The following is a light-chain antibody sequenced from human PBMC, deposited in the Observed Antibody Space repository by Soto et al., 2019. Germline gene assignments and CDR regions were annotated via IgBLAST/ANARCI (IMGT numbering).Light chain of an antibody. Sequence: DIQMTQSPSTLSGSVGDRVTIACRASQTISSWLAWYQQKPGKAPKLLIYKASTLKSGVPSRFSGSGSGTEFTLTISSLQPDDFATYYCQQYVFYRGTFGQGTKVDIK. CDR2: KAS. CDR3: QQYVFYRGT. V-gene: IGKV1-5*03. J-gene: IGKJ1*01. CDR1: QTISSW.